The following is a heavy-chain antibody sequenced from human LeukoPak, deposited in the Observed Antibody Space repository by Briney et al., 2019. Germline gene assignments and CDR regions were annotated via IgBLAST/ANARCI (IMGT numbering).Heavy chain of an antibody. CDR2: ISDPHSGSQT. D-gene: IGHD2-15*01. J-gene: IGHJ4*02. V-gene: IGHV3-23*01. CDR3: TTRLQHHFDY. Sequence: TGGSLRLSCAASGFTFSSYTMNWVRQALGQGLEGVSTISDPHSGSQTHYADSVKGRFTISRDDSQNTVYLQMDSLRAEDTAVYYCTTRLQHHFDYWGQGTQVTVSS. CDR1: GFTFSSYT.